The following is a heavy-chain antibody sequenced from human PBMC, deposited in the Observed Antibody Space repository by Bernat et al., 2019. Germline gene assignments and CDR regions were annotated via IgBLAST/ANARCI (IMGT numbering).Heavy chain of an antibody. D-gene: IGHD1-26*01. J-gene: IGHJ6*02. CDR1: GDSVSSNSAA. V-gene: IGHV6-1*01. CDR3: ERTTSDYNYYGMDV. Sequence: QVQLQQSGPGLVKPSQTLSLTFAISGDSVSSNSAAWNWIRQSPSRGLEWLGRTYYRSKWYNDYAVSVKRPITISPDTSKNQFSLQLNTVTPEDTAVYYCERTTSDYNYYGMDVWGQGTTVTVSS. CDR2: TYYRSKWYN.